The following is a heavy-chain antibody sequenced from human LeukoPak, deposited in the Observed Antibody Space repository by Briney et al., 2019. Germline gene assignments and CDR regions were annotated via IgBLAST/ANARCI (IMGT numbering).Heavy chain of an antibody. CDR2: MNPNSGNT. J-gene: IGHJ6*02. D-gene: IGHD3-9*01. V-gene: IGHV1-8*01. CDR1: GYTFTSYD. Sequence: ASVKVSCKASGYTFTSYDINWVRQATGQGLEWMGWMNPNSGNTGYAQKFQGRVTMTRDTSTSTVYMELSSLRSEDTAVYYCARDLFWYYDILTGYYTDYYYGMDVWGQGTTVTVSS. CDR3: ARDLFWYYDILTGYYTDYYYGMDV.